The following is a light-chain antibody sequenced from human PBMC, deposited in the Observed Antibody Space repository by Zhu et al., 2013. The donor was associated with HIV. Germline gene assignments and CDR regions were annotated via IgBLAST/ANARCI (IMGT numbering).Light chain of an antibody. CDR2: DDT. Sequence: SYVLTQPPSVSVAPGKTTRITCGGNNIGSNSVHWYQQKPGQAPVLVIYDDTDRPSGIPERFSGSNSGNTATLTISRVAAGDEADYYCQVWDSSSFVFGGGTKLTVL. J-gene: IGLJ3*02. V-gene: IGLV3-21*04. CDR1: NIGSNS. CDR3: QVWDSSSFV.